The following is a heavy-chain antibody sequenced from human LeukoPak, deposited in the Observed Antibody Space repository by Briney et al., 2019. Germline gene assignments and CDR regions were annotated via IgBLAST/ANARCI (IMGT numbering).Heavy chain of an antibody. D-gene: IGHD3-10*01. CDR2: ISAYNGNT. CDR3: ARDRASPVSYGSGSYLS. Sequence: GASVKVSCKASGYTFTSYGISWVRQAPGQGLEWMGWISAYNGNTNYAQKLQGRVTMTTDTSTSTAYMELRSLRSDDTAVYYCARDRASPVSYGSGSYLSWGQGTLVTVSS. V-gene: IGHV1-18*01. J-gene: IGHJ5*02. CDR1: GYTFTSYG.